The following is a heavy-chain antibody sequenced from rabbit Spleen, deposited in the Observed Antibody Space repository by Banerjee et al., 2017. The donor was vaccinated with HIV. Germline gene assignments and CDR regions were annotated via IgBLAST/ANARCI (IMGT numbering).Heavy chain of an antibody. D-gene: IGHD6-1*01. V-gene: IGHV1S7*01. J-gene: IGHJ4*01. Sequence: QSLEESGGGLVKPGGTLTLTCTVSGFSFSSNWICWVRQAPGKGLEWIGYIDPVFGITYYANWVSGRFTISSHNAQNTLYLQLKSLTAADTATYFCARVGGVGVYGYATLWGPGTLVTVS. CDR3: ARVGGVGVYGYATL. CDR1: GFSFSSNW. CDR2: IDPVFGIT.